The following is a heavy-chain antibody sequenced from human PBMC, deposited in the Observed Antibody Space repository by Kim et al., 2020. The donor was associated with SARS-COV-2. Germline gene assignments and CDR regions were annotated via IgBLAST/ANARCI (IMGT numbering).Heavy chain of an antibody. V-gene: IGHV3-21*01. CDR1: GFTFSSYS. CDR3: ARALLGAVTAGDY. Sequence: GGSLRLSCVVSGFTFSSYSMNWVRQAPGKGLEWVSSISSSSDYIYYADSVKGRFTISRDNAKNSLYLQMNSLTAEDTAVYYCARALLGAVTAGDYWGQGTLVSVS. D-gene: IGHD1-26*01. J-gene: IGHJ4*02. CDR2: ISSSSDYI.